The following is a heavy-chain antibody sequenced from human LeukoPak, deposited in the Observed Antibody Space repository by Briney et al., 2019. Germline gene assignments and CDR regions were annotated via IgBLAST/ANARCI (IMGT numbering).Heavy chain of an antibody. CDR2: ITGRGGST. Sequence: PGGSLRLSCAASGFTFSSYSMSWVRQAPGKGLEWVSGITGRGGSTYFADSVKGRFTISRDNSKNTLYLQMNSLRAEDTAVYYCAKDLGSTSCDARDCSDWGQGTLVTVSS. CDR1: GFTFSSYS. CDR3: AKDLGSTSCDARDCSD. V-gene: IGHV3-23*01. J-gene: IGHJ4*02. D-gene: IGHD2-2*01.